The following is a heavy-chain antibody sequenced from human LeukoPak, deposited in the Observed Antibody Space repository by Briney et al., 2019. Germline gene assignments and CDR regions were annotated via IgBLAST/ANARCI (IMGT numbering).Heavy chain of an antibody. CDR1: GGSIRSGSYY. D-gene: IGHD6-13*01. V-gene: IGHV4-61*02. J-gene: IGHJ4*02. CDR2: VHTSGST. CDR3: ARGPMYSSSWYSGY. Sequence: SETLSLTCTVSGGSIRSGSYYWSWIRQAAGKGLEWIGRVHTSGSTNYNPSLESRVTISVDTSKNQFSLNLSSVTAADTAVYYCARGPMYSSSWYSGYWGQGTLVTVSS.